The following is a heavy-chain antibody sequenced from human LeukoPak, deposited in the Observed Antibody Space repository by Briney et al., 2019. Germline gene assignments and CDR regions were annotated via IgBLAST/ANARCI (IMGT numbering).Heavy chain of an antibody. CDR3: ARGDGSYLL. D-gene: IGHD1-26*01. J-gene: IGHJ4*02. Sequence: DSVKVSCKASGYTFTAYYMHWVRQAPGQGLEWMGWIKCDSGGTEYSRNYRGRVIMTRDTSISTAYMELSSLRSDDTAVYYCARGDGSYLLWGQGTLVTVSS. CDR2: IKCDSGGT. CDR1: GYTFTAYY. V-gene: IGHV1-2*02.